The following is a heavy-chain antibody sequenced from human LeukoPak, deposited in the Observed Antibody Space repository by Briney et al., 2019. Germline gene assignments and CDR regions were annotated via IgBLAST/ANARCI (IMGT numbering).Heavy chain of an antibody. CDR3: ATGGQNKRGYCGGDCYSDYFDY. CDR2: INPNSGGT. Sequence: GASVKVSCKASGYTFTGYYMHWVRQAPGQGLEWMGWINPNSGGTNYAQKFQGRVTMTRDTSISTAYMELSRLRSDDTAVYYCATGGQNKRGYCGGDCYSDYFDYWGQGTLVTVSS. D-gene: IGHD2-21*02. J-gene: IGHJ4*02. V-gene: IGHV1-2*02. CDR1: GYTFTGYY.